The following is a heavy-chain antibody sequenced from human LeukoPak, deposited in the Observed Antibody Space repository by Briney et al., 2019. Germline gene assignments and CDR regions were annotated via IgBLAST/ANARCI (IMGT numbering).Heavy chain of an antibody. Sequence: GGSLRLSCAASGFTFSSYWMHWVRQAPGKGLVWVSRINNDGSGTTYAVSVKGRFTISRDNAKNTLYLQMNSLRAEDTAVYCCARGYSGSYYNWGQGTLVTVSS. CDR1: GFTFSSYW. CDR2: INNDGSGT. V-gene: IGHV3-74*01. CDR3: ARGYSGSYYN. D-gene: IGHD1-26*01. J-gene: IGHJ4*02.